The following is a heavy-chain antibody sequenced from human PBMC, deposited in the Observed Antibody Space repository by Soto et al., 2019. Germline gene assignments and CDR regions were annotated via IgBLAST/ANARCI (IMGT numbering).Heavy chain of an antibody. CDR3: ARDLLVRGVITPPDY. CDR2: ISSSSSYI. Sequence: EVQLVESGGGLVKPGGSLRLSCAASGFTFSSYSMNWVRQAPGKGLEWVSSISSSSSYIYYADSVKGRFTISRDNAKNSLYLQMNSLRAEDTAVYYCARDLLVRGVITPPDYWGQGTLVTVSS. V-gene: IGHV3-21*01. D-gene: IGHD3-10*01. J-gene: IGHJ4*02. CDR1: GFTFSSYS.